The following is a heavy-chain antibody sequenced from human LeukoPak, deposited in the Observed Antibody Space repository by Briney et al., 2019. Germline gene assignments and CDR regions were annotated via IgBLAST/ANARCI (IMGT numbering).Heavy chain of an antibody. CDR3: AREAFWDSSGSLSC. CDR2: INPNSGGT. Sequence: ASVKVSCKASGYTFTGYYMHWVRQAPGQGLEWMGWINPNSGGTNYAQKFQGRVTMTRDTSISTAYMELSRLRSDDTAVYYCAREAFWDSSGSLSCWGQGTLVTVSS. CDR1: GYTFTGYY. J-gene: IGHJ4*02. D-gene: IGHD3-22*01. V-gene: IGHV1-2*02.